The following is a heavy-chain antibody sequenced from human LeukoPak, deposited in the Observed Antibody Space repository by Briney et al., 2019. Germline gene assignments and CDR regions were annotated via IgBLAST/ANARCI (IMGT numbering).Heavy chain of an antibody. D-gene: IGHD3-22*01. CDR3: AKDRYYDSSGYLDY. CDR1: GFTFDDYA. Sequence: GGSLRLSCAASGFTFDDYAMHWVRQAPGKGLEWVSGISWNSGSIGYADSVKGRLTISRDNAKNSLYLQMNSLRAEDTALYYCAKDRYYDSSGYLDYWGQGTLVTVSS. CDR2: ISWNSGSI. V-gene: IGHV3-9*01. J-gene: IGHJ4*02.